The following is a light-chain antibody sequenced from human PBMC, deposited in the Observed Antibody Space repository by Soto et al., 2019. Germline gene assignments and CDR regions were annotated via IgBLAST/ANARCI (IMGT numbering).Light chain of an antibody. V-gene: IGKV1D-13*01. CDR1: QDISSA. J-gene: IGKJ2*01. CDR3: QQFNKYPRT. Sequence: AIQLTQSPSSLSASVGDRVTLTCRASQDISSALVWYQQKPGAAPKVLIYDASKLESGVPSRFSGGGSGTDFALTIRNLQPEDLATYHCQQFNKYPRTFGQGTKLEIK. CDR2: DAS.